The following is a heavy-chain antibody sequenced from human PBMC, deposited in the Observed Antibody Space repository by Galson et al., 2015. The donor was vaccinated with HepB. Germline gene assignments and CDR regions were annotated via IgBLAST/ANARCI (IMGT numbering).Heavy chain of an antibody. CDR1: GFSLSTSGVG. V-gene: IGHV2-5*01. J-gene: IGHJ4*02. D-gene: IGHD3-22*01. CDR2: IYWNDDK. Sequence: PALVTPTQTLTLTCTFSGFSLSTSGVGVAWIRQPPGKALEWLALIYWNDDKRYSTSLKSRLTITKDTSRNQVVLTMTNMDPVDTATYYCVHSWYYYDSTGYQYGDYWGQGTLVTVSS. CDR3: VHSWYYYDSTGYQYGDY.